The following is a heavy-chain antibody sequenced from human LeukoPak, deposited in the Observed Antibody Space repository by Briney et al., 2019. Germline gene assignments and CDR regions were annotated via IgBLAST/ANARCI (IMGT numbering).Heavy chain of an antibody. CDR1: GYTFTSYA. V-gene: IGHV7-4-1*02. CDR2: INTNTGNP. Sequence: GASVKVSCKASGYTFTSYALGWVRQAPGHGLEWMGWINTNTGNPTYAQGFTGRFVFSLDTPVSTAYLQISSLEAEDTAVYYCASFFCINGICYYLDYWGQGTLVTVSS. CDR3: ASFFCINGICYYLDY. J-gene: IGHJ4*02. D-gene: IGHD2-8*01.